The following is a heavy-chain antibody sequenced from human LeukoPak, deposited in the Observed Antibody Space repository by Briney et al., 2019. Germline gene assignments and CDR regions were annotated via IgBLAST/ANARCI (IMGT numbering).Heavy chain of an antibody. V-gene: IGHV5-10-1*01. Sequence: GESLKISCNASGYSFTNYWISLVRQMPGKGLEWMGRIDPSDSYTKYSPSFEGHVTISVDKSISTAFLQWNSLKASDNAMYYCATGASKVTTDFANYWGQGTQVAVSS. CDR1: GYSFTNYW. CDR2: IDPSDSYT. CDR3: ATGASKVTTDFANY. J-gene: IGHJ4*02. D-gene: IGHD4-17*01.